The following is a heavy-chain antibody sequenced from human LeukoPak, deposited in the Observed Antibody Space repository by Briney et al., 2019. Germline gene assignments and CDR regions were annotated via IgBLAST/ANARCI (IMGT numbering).Heavy chain of an antibody. J-gene: IGHJ2*01. CDR3: ARDYGGSAAYWFFGL. CDR1: GGSISGYY. CDR2: IFHTGIT. Sequence: SETLSLTCTVSGGSISGYYWSWIRQPPGKGLEWIGYIFHTGITNYNPSLKSRVTMSVDTSKNQFSLKLTSLTTADTAVYYCARDYGGSAAYWFFGLWGRGTLVTVSS. D-gene: IGHD4-23*01. V-gene: IGHV4-59*13.